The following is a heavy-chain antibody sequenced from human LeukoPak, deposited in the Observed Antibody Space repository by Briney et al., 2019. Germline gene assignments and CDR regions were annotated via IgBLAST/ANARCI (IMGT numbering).Heavy chain of an antibody. D-gene: IGHD3-10*01. CDR2: ISYDGSNK. J-gene: IGHJ4*02. CDR1: GFTFSSYA. Sequence: GRSLRLSCAASGFTFSSYAMHWVRQAPGKGLEWVAVISYDGSNKYYADSEKGRFTISRDNSKNTLYLQMNSLRAEDTAVYYCARDQRGYYFDYWGQGTLVTVSS. V-gene: IGHV3-30-3*01. CDR3: ARDQRGYYFDY.